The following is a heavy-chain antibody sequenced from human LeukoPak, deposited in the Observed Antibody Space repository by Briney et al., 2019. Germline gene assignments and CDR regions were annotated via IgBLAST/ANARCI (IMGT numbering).Heavy chain of an antibody. V-gene: IGHV3-21*01. CDR2: ISSSSSYI. D-gene: IGHD5-18*01. CDR1: GFTFSSYS. Sequence: GGSLRLSCAASGFTFSSYSMNWVRQAPGKGLEWVSSISSSSSYIYYADSVKGRFTISRDNAKNSLYLQMNSLRAEDTAVYYCARKYTAQRNYYYYGMDVWGQGTTVTVSS. CDR3: ARKYTAQRNYYYYGMDV. J-gene: IGHJ6*02.